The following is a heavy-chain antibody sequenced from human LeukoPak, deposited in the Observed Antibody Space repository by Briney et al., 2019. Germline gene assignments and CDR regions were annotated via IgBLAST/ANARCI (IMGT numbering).Heavy chain of an antibody. V-gene: IGHV3-7*01. CDR1: GFPFDVQT. D-gene: IGHD1-26*01. CDR2: MKEDGSEI. J-gene: IGHJ4*02. Sequence: PGGSLRLSCAASGFPFDVQTMSWVRQAPGKGLDWVASMKEDGSEIYYADSAKGRFTISRDNPKNSLYLQMNSLRAEDTAVYYCAKGGATRGRFENWGQGTLVTVSS. CDR3: AKGGATRGRFEN.